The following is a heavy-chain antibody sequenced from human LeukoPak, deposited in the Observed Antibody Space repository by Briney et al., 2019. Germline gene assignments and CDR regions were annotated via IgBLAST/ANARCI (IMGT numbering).Heavy chain of an antibody. V-gene: IGHV3-23*01. D-gene: IGHD2-15*01. CDR2: ITGTGGK. CDR3: AKDYCRDGNCPFPFLDS. CDR1: GFTLTNHG. J-gene: IGHJ4*02. Sequence: GGSLRPSCAVSGFTLTNHGVSWVRQAPGKGLEWVSIITGTGGKYYGDSVKGRFVLSRDNSKNTVYMQMGSLRAEDTATYYCAKDYCRDGNCPFPFLDSWGQGTQVTVSS.